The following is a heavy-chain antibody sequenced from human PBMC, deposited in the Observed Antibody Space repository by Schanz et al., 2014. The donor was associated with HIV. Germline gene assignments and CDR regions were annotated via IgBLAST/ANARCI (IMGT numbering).Heavy chain of an antibody. Sequence: VQLLESGGGLVQPGGSLRLSCAASGFTFSTYGMHWVRQAPGKGLEWVAFISYDGSNKYYADSVKGRFTISRDNSKNTLYLQMSSLRSEDTALYYCARGRGSGSPPNYYQYYPMDVWGQGTTVTVSS. CDR1: GFTFSTYG. CDR3: ARGRGSGSPPNYYQYYPMDV. CDR2: ISYDGSNK. V-gene: IGHV3-30*03. J-gene: IGHJ6*02. D-gene: IGHD3-10*01.